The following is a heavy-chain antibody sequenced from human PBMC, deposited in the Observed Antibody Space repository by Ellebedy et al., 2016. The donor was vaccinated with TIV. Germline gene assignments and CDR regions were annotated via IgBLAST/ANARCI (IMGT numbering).Heavy chain of an antibody. J-gene: IGHJ4*02. V-gene: IGHV4-61*01. CDR1: GGSISSSSYY. Sequence: SETLSLTCTVSGGSISSSSYYWSWIRQPPGKGLEWIGYIYYSGSTTYNPSLKSRVSISVDTSKNQFSLKLSSVTAADTAVYYCARGDSSGYFPNYFDFWGQGTLVTVSS. D-gene: IGHD3-22*01. CDR3: ARGDSSGYFPNYFDF. CDR2: IYYSGST.